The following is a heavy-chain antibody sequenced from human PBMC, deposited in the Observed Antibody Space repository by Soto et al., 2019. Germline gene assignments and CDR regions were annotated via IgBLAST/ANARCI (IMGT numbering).Heavy chain of an antibody. D-gene: IGHD3-16*01. V-gene: IGHV3-30*18. J-gene: IGHJ4*02. CDR1: GFTFSSYG. Sequence: QVQLVASGGGVVQHGRSLRLSCAASGFTFSSYGMHWVRQAPGKGLEWVAVISYDGSNKYYADSVNGRFTISRDKSKNTLYLHMSSLGAEDTAVYYCAKGERWLELAPGGIFDYWGQGSLVTVSS. CDR2: ISYDGSNK. CDR3: AKGERWLELAPGGIFDY.